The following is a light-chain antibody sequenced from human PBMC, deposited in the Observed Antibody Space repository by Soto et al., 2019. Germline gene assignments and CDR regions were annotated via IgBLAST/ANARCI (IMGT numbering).Light chain of an antibody. Sequence: EMVMTQSPATLSVSPGERATLSCRASQSVSSNLAWYQQKPGQAPRLLIYGASTRATGIPARFSGSGSGTDFTLTIVRLEPEDFAVYYCKQYGTSPRTFGQGTRWIS. CDR2: GAS. CDR1: QSVSSN. V-gene: IGKV3-15*01. CDR3: KQYGTSPRT. J-gene: IGKJ1*01.